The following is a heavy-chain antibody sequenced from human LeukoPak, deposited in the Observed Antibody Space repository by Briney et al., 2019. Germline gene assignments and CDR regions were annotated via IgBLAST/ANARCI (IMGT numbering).Heavy chain of an antibody. CDR2: INHSGST. CDR1: GGSFSGYY. D-gene: IGHD3-3*01. J-gene: IGHJ6*03. CDR3: ARVGYYDFWSGYWASYYYYMDV. Sequence: PSETLSLTCAVYGGSFSGYYWSWIRQPPGKGLEWIGEINHSGSTNYNPSLKSRVTISVDTSKNQFSLKLSSVTAADTAVYYCARVGYYDFWSGYWASYYYYMDVWGKGTTVTVSS. V-gene: IGHV4-34*01.